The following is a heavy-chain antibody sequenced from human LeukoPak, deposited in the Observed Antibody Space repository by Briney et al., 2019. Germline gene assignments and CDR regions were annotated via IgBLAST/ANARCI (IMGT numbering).Heavy chain of an antibody. D-gene: IGHD6-6*01. CDR1: GFTFSSYA. CDR3: ARDSPSIAALDY. CDR2: ISYDGSNK. J-gene: IGHJ4*02. Sequence: GSLRLSCAASGFTFSSYAMHWVRQAPGKGLEWVAVISYDGSNKYYADSAKGRFTISRDNSKNTLYLQMNSLRAEDTAVYYCARDSPSIAALDYWGQGTLVTVSS. V-gene: IGHV3-30-3*01.